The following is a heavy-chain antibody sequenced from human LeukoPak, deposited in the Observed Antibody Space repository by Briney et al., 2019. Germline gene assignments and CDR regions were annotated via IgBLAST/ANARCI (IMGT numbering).Heavy chain of an antibody. V-gene: IGHV3-30-3*01. CDR3: ARDRSAICSSTSCLYYYYYGMDV. CDR1: GFTFSSYA. Sequence: GGSLRLSCAASGFTFSSYAMHWVRQAPGKGLEWVAVISYDGGNKYYADSVKGRFTISRDNSKNTLYLQMNSLRAEDTAVYYCARDRSAICSSTSCLYYYYYGMDVWGQGTTVTVSS. J-gene: IGHJ6*02. D-gene: IGHD2-2*01. CDR2: ISYDGGNK.